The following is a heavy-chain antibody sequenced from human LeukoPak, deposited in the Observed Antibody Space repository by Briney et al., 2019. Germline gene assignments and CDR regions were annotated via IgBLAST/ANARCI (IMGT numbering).Heavy chain of an antibody. CDR1: GYTFSDYY. Sequence: ASVKVSCKASGYTFSDYYLHWVRQAPGQGLEWMGWMNPNSGGTNYAQKFQGRITMTGDTSTACLELSRLRSDDTAVYYCARDLGSTIIVGGDAFDLWGQGTMVTVSS. CDR2: MNPNSGGT. CDR3: ARDLGSTIIVGGDAFDL. V-gene: IGHV1-2*02. J-gene: IGHJ3*01. D-gene: IGHD3-22*01.